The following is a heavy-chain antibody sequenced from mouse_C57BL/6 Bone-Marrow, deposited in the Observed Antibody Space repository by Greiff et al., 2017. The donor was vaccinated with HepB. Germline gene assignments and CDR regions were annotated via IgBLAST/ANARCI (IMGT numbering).Heavy chain of an antibody. D-gene: IGHD1-1*01. CDR1: GFSLTSYG. CDR2: TWSGGRT. J-gene: IGHJ1*03. V-gene: IGHV2-2*01. Sequence: QVQLKQSGPGLVQPSQSLSITCTVSGFSLTSYGVHWVRQSPGKGLEWLGVTWSGGRTDYNAAFISRLSISKDNSKSQVFFKMNSLQADDTAIYYCSRNRHYGSSHWYFDVWGTGTTVTVSA. CDR3: SRNRHYGSSHWYFDV.